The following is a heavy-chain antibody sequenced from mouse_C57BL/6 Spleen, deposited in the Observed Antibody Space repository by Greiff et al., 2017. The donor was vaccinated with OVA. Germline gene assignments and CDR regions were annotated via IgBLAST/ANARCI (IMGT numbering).Heavy chain of an antibody. CDR3: AREGTYYYGSSYLYYFDY. CDR2: ISSGSSTI. Sequence: EVMLVESGGGLVKPGGSLKLSCAASGFTFSDYGMHWVRQAPEKGLEWVAYISSGSSTIYYADTVKGRFTISRDNAKNTLFLQMTSLRSEDTAMYYCAREGTYYYGSSYLYYFDYWGQGTTLTVSS. CDR1: GFTFSDYG. D-gene: IGHD1-1*01. V-gene: IGHV5-17*01. J-gene: IGHJ2*01.